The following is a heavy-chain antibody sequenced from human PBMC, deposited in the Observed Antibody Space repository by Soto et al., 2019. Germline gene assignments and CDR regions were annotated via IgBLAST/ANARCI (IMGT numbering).Heavy chain of an antibody. D-gene: IGHD3-22*01. CDR2: IIPIFGTA. J-gene: IGHJ5*02. CDR1: GGTFSSYA. CDR3: AASYYDSSGYYWFDP. Sequence: QVQLVQSGAEVKKPGSSVKVSCKASGGTFSSYAISWVRQAPGQGLEWVGGIIPIFGTANYAQKFQGRVTITADDSTSSAYMELSSLRSEDTAVYYCAASYYDSSGYYWFDPWGQGTLATVSS. V-gene: IGHV1-69*01.